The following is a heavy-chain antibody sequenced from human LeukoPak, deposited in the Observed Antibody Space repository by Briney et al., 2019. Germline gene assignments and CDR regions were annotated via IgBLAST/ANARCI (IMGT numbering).Heavy chain of an antibody. V-gene: IGHV3-20*04. J-gene: IGHJ4*02. Sequence: GGSLTLSCAASGFTFANYGMSWVRLAPGKGLEWVSGINWNGGSIVYAHSVRGRFTISRDNAKESLYLQMNSLRLERPAFYYCVKDIRDKRTAPSCDLGGQGARDSVS. D-gene: IGHD2-21*02. CDR3: VKDIRDKRTAPSCDL. CDR1: GFTFANYG. CDR2: INWNGGSI.